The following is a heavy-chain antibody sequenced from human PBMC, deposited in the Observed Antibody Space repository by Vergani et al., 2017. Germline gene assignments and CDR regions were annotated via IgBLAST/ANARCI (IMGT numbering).Heavy chain of an antibody. Sequence: QVQLVQSGAEVKKPGSSVKVSCKASGGTFSSYAISCVRQAPGQGLEWMGGIIPIFGTANYAQKFQGRVTITADESTSTAYMELSSLRSEDTAVYYCARAYSVRGVIVPYYYYYMDVWGKGTTVTVSS. J-gene: IGHJ6*03. CDR3: ARAYSVRGVIVPYYYYYMDV. CDR1: GGTFSSYA. V-gene: IGHV1-69*01. D-gene: IGHD3-10*02. CDR2: IIPIFGTA.